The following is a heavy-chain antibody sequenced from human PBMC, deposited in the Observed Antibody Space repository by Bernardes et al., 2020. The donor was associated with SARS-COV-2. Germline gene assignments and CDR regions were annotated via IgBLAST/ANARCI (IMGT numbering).Heavy chain of an antibody. CDR3: ARDLLVGYYGSGSYNTYYYGMDV. Sequence: GGSLRLSCAASGFTFSSYWMSWVRQAPGKGLEWVANIKQDGSEKYYVDSVKGRFTISRDNAKNSLYLQMNSLRAEDTAVYYCARDLLVGYYGSGSYNTYYYGMDVWGQGTTVTVSS. CDR1: GFTFSSYW. V-gene: IGHV3-7*04. D-gene: IGHD3-10*01. J-gene: IGHJ6*02. CDR2: IKQDGSEK.